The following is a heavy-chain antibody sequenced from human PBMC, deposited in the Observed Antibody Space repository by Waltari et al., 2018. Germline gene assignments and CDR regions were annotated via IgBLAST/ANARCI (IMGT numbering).Heavy chain of an antibody. D-gene: IGHD3-10*01. CDR2: IKPDASDK. CDR3: ARNKLRLDY. CDR1: GFPFNSHW. Sequence: EVQVVESGGGSVQPGGSLRLSCAASGFPFNSHWMSWVRQAPGKGLEWVANIKPDASDKYYVDSVKGRFTISRDNAKNSLYLQMNSLRAEDTAIYYCARNKLRLDYWGPGTLVTVSS. V-gene: IGHV3-7*01. J-gene: IGHJ4*02.